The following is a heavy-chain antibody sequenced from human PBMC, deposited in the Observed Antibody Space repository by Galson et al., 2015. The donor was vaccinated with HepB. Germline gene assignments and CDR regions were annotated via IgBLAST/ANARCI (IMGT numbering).Heavy chain of an antibody. V-gene: IGHV5-10-1*01. CDR2: IDPSDSYT. CDR1: GYSFTSYW. CDR3: ARLPYYYDSSGYPFDY. Sequence: QSGAEVKKPGESLRISCKGSGYSFTSYWISWVRQMPGKGLEWMGRIDPSDSYTNYSPSFQGHVTISADKSISTAYLQWSSLKASDTAMYYCARLPYYYDSSGYPFDYWGQGTLVTVSS. J-gene: IGHJ4*02. D-gene: IGHD3-22*01.